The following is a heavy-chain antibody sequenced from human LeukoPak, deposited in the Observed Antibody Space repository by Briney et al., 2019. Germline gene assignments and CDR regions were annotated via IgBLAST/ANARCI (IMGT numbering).Heavy chain of an antibody. CDR2: IYYSGST. V-gene: IGHV4-59*01. Sequence: SETLSLTCTVSGRSISSYYWSWIRQPPGKGLEWIGYIYYSGSTNYNPSLKSRVTISVDTSKNQFSLKLSSVTAADTAVYYCARGRVGATVGLYYFDYWGQGTLVTVSS. CDR3: ARGRVGATVGLYYFDY. D-gene: IGHD1-26*01. CDR1: GRSISSYY. J-gene: IGHJ4*02.